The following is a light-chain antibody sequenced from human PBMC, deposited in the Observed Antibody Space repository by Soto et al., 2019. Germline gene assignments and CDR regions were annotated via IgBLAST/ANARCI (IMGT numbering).Light chain of an antibody. CDR2: GNT. CDR1: SSNIGAGCE. CDR3: QSYDSSLSAPYV. Sequence: QSVLTDPPSVSAAPWHRVTISYTGWSSNIGAGCEVHWYQHLPGKAPKLLIYGNTNRPSGVPDRFSGSKSGTSASLAITGLQDEDEADYYCQSYDSSLSAPYVFGGGTTVTV. V-gene: IGLV1-40*01. J-gene: IGLJ1*01.